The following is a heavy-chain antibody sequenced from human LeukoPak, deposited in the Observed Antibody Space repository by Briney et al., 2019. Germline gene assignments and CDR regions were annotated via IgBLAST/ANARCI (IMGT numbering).Heavy chain of an antibody. CDR1: GDSLRISNW. CDR3: ARGDVRGYYYYGMDV. Sequence: SVTLSLTRAVCGDSLRISNWWSSVCQPPGKGLEWIEEIYHSGSTNYNPSLKSRVTISVDKSKNQFSLKLSSVTAADTAVYYCARGDVRGYYYYGMDVWGQGTTVTVS. J-gene: IGHJ6*02. CDR2: IYHSGST. V-gene: IGHV4-4*02. D-gene: IGHD3-10*01.